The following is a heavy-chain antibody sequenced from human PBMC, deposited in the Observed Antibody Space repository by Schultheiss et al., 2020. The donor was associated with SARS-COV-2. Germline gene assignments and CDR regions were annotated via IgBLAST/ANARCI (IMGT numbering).Heavy chain of an antibody. D-gene: IGHD5-24*01. Sequence: SQTLSLTCTVSGYSISSGYYWGWIRQAPGKGLEWIGEINHSGSTYYNPSLKSRVTISVDTSKNQFSLKLSSVTAADTAVYYCARDRRDGYNYSYYYYYMDVWGKGTTVTVSS. J-gene: IGHJ6*03. V-gene: IGHV4-38-2*02. CDR1: GYSISSGYY. CDR2: INHSGST. CDR3: ARDRRDGYNYSYYYYYMDV.